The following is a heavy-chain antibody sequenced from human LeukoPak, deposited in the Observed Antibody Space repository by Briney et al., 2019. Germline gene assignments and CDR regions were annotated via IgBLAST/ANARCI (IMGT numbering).Heavy chain of an antibody. Sequence: GVSLRLSCAASGFTFSSYSMNWVRQAPGKGLEWVSSISSDSYYIYYTDSVKGRFTISRDNAENSLYLQMDSLRAEDTALYYCARSIVGAPFDYWGQGALVTVSS. V-gene: IGHV3-21*01. J-gene: IGHJ4*02. CDR1: GFTFSSYS. D-gene: IGHD1-26*01. CDR3: ARSIVGAPFDY. CDR2: ISSDSYYI.